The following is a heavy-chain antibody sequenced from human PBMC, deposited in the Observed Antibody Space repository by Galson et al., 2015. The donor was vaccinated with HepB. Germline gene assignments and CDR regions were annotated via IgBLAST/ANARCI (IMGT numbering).Heavy chain of an antibody. D-gene: IGHD6-19*01. CDR2: ITPSGDNT. CDR1: GFTFSYYA. CDR3: AKVFPEKTDGWYRQALYYFDS. V-gene: IGHV3-23*01. Sequence: SLRLSCAVSGFTFSYYAMSWVRQAPGKGLEWVSAITPSGDNTYSADSMKGRFTISRDNSQNTLFLQMNSLRADDTAIYFCAKVFPEKTDGWYRQALYYFDSWGQGTLLTVSS. J-gene: IGHJ4*02.